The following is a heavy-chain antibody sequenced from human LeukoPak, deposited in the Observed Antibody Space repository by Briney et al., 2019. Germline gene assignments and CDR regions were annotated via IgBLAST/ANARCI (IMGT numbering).Heavy chain of an antibody. J-gene: IGHJ5*02. D-gene: IGHD6-19*01. Sequence: SETLFLTCTVSGGSISSSSYYWGWIRQPPGKGLEWIGSIYYSGSTNYNPSLKSRVTISVDTSKNQFSLKLSSVTAADTAVYYCARHRFLLAVAGRGWFDPWGQGTLVTVSS. CDR3: ARHRFLLAVAGRGWFDP. CDR2: IYYSGST. V-gene: IGHV4-39*01. CDR1: GGSISSSSYY.